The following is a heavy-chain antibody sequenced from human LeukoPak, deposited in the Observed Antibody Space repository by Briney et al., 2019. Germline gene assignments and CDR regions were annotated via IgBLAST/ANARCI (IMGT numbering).Heavy chain of an antibody. Sequence: SQTLSLTCTVSGGSISRGSYYWSWIRQPAGKGLEWIGRIYTSGSTNYNPSLKSRVTISVDTSKNQFSLKLSSVTAADTAVYYCASSYDFWSGSWFDPWGQGTLVTVSS. D-gene: IGHD3-3*01. J-gene: IGHJ5*02. V-gene: IGHV4-61*02. CDR2: IYTSGST. CDR3: ASSYDFWSGSWFDP. CDR1: GGSISRGSYY.